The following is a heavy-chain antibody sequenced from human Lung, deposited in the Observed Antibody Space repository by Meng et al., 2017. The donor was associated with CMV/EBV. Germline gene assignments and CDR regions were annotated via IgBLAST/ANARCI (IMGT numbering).Heavy chain of an antibody. CDR2: INPSNGGT. V-gene: IGHV1-2*02. J-gene: IGHJ3*02. Sequence: SVXVSXXASGHTFSGFFMHWVRQAPGQGLEWMGWINPSNGGTKYVQKFQGRVTMTRDTSINTAYMELSRLTSDDTAVYYCARVRWQQLAYDACDIWGQGTXVTVSS. CDR1: GHTFSGFF. CDR3: ARVRWQQLAYDACDI. D-gene: IGHD5-24*01.